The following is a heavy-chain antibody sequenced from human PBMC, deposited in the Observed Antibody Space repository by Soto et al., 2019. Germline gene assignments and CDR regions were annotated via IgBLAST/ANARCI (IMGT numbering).Heavy chain of an antibody. J-gene: IGHJ6*02. Sequence: SETLSLTCTVSGDSISSNHYYWGWIRQPPGKGLEWIGNINSGGTTNYSPSFQGHVTISADKSISTAYLQWSTLKASDTAMYYCASHTSRRSGYYFYYGMDVWGQGTTVTVSS. CDR1: GDSISSNHYY. CDR2: INSGGTT. CDR3: ASHTSRRSGYYFYYGMDV. V-gene: IGHV4-39*07. D-gene: IGHD2-2*01.